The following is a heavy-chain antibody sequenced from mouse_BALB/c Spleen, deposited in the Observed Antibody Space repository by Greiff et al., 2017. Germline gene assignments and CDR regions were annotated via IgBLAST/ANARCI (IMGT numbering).Heavy chain of an antibody. J-gene: IGHJ3*01. CDR3: ARHSPYYYGSSYSFAY. D-gene: IGHD1-1*01. CDR1: GFAFSSYD. V-gene: IGHV5-12-1*01. Sequence: EVQRVESGGGLVKPGGSLKLSCAASGFAFSSYDMSWVRQTPEKRLEWVAYISSGGGSTYYPDTVKGRFTISRDNAKNTLYLQMSSLKSEDTAMYYCARHSPYYYGSSYSFAYWGQGTLVTVSA. CDR2: ISSGGGST.